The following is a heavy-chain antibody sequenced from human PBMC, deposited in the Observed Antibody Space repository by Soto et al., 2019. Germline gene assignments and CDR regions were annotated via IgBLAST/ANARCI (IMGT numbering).Heavy chain of an antibody. D-gene: IGHD3-10*01. CDR1: GFTFSSYA. Sequence: GGSLRLSCAASGFTFSSYAMHWVRQAPGKGLEWVAVISYDGSNKYYADSVKGRFTISRDNSKNTLYLQMNSLRAEDTAVYYCARDFRGVRAFDIWGQGTMVTVSS. J-gene: IGHJ3*02. CDR2: ISYDGSNK. CDR3: ARDFRGVRAFDI. V-gene: IGHV3-30-3*01.